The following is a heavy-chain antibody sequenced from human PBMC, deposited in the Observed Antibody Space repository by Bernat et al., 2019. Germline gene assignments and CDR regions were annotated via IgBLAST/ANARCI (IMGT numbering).Heavy chain of an antibody. Sequence: EVQLVESGGGLVQPGGSLRLSCAASGFTFTSYWMHWVRQAPGKGLVWVSRFNSDGGSTTYAASVKGRLTISRDNAKNTVFLQMTSLGDEDTAVYYCARARYYDLIDYWGQGTLVTVSS. J-gene: IGHJ4*02. D-gene: IGHD3-3*01. V-gene: IGHV3-74*01. CDR3: ARARYYDLIDY. CDR1: GFTFTSYW. CDR2: FNSDGGST.